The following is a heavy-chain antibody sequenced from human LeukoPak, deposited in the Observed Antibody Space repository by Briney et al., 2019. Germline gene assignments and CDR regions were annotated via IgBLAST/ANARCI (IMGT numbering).Heavy chain of an antibody. J-gene: IGHJ6*03. V-gene: IGHV3-30-3*01. CDR1: GFTFSSYA. CDR3: ARTSENWYWYYYMDV. Sequence: PGGSLRLSCAASGFTFSSYAMHWVRQAPGKGLEWVAVISYDGSNKYYADSVKGRFTISRDNSKNTLYLQMNSLRAEDTAVYYCARTSENWYWYYYMDVWGKGTTVTVSS. D-gene: IGHD2-8*02. CDR2: ISYDGSNK.